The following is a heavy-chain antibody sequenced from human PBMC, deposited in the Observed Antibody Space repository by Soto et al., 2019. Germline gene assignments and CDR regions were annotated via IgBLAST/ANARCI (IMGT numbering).Heavy chain of an antibody. Sequence: SETLSLTCTVSGGSVSSGSYYWSWIRQPPGKGLEWIGYIYYSGSTYYNPSLKSRVTISVDTSKNQFSLKLSSVTAADTAVYYSARLRPEYSSSKAHNWFDPWGQGTLVTVS. CDR3: ARLRPEYSSSKAHNWFDP. CDR1: GGSVSSGSYY. V-gene: IGHV4-39*01. D-gene: IGHD6-6*01. CDR2: IYYSGST. J-gene: IGHJ5*02.